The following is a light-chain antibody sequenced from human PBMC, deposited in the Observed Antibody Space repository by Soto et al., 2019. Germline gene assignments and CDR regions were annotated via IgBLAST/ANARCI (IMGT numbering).Light chain of an antibody. J-gene: IGKJ1*01. Sequence: AIQMTQSRSSLSASVRDRVTITCVASQGIRNDLGWYQQKPGKAPKLLIYAASSLQSGVPSRFSGSGYGTDFTLTISSLQTEDFATYYCLQDYNYPWTFGQGTKVDIK. V-gene: IGKV1-6*01. CDR1: QGIRND. CDR3: LQDYNYPWT. CDR2: AAS.